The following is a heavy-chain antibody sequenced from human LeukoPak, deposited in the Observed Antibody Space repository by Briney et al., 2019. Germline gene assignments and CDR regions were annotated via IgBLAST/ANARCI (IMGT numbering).Heavy chain of an antibody. CDR2: INPNSGGI. J-gene: IGHJ3*02. CDR3: ATGLTELLVAFDI. D-gene: IGHD1-26*01. V-gene: IGHV1-2*02. Sequence: ASVKVSCKASGYTFTGYHLHWVRQAPGQGLEWMGWINPNSGGINYAQNFQGRVTMTRDTSITTAYTELSRLRSDDTAVYYCATGLTELLVAFDIWGQGTMVTVSS. CDR1: GYTFTGYH.